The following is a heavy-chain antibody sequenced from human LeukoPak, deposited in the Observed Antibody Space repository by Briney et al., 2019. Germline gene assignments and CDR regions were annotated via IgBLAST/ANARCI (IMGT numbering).Heavy chain of an antibody. CDR1: GYTFTSYD. D-gene: IGHD3-16*01. CDR3: ARGVGGDYYYYYYMDV. CDR2: INPNSGGT. V-gene: IGHV1-2*02. Sequence: ASVKVSCKASGYTFTSYDINWVRQAPGQGLEWMGWINPNSGGTNYAQKFQGRVTMTRDTSISTAYMELSRLRSDDTAVYYCARGVGGDYYYYYYMDVWGKGTTVTISS. J-gene: IGHJ6*03.